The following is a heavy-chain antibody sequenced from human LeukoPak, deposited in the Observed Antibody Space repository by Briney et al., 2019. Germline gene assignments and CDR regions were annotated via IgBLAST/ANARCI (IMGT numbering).Heavy chain of an antibody. CDR1: GFTVSSFA. CDR2: ISYDGSNK. V-gene: IGHV3-30-3*01. Sequence: GGSLRLSCAASGFTVSSFAMHWVRQARGKGLEWVAVISYDGSNKYYADSVKGRFTISRDTSKNTLYLQMNSLRAEDTAVYFCARDLQGAENYFDYWGQGTLVSVSS. D-gene: IGHD3-16*01. J-gene: IGHJ4*02. CDR3: ARDLQGAENYFDY.